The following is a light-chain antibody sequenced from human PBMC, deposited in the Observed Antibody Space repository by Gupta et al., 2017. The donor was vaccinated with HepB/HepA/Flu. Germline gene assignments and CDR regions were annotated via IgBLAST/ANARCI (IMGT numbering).Light chain of an antibody. V-gene: IGLV1-44*01. J-gene: IGLJ3*02. Sequence: QSVLTQPPSASETPGQRVNIPCSGSRSNIGSNAVSWYQHLPGTAPKLLIYNNNQRPSGVPARFSGSKSGTSAPLAISGLQSDDETDYYCATWDDSLNGVVFGGGTKVTVL. CDR1: RSNIGSNA. CDR2: NNN. CDR3: ATWDDSLNGVV.